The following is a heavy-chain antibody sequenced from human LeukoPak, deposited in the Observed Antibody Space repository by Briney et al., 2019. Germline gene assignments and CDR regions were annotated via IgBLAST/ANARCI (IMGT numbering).Heavy chain of an antibody. CDR2: LLYNGNT. Sequence: SETLSLTCTVAGGSISSDVHYWDWIRQAPGKGLEWIGSLLYNGNTWYNPSLESRVTISVDTSENPFSLRLTSVNAADTALYFCTRRGSGNGGTYAGMDVWGPGTSVTVSS. CDR1: GGSISSDVHY. J-gene: IGHJ6*02. CDR3: TRRGSGNGGTYAGMDV. V-gene: IGHV4-39*01. D-gene: IGHD1-26*01.